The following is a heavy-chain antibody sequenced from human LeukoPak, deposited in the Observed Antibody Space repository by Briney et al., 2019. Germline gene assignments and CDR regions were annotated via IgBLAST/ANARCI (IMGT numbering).Heavy chain of an antibody. CDR2: ISSSSSTI. J-gene: IGHJ3*02. V-gene: IGHV3-48*04. Sequence: AGGSLRLSCAASGFTFSSYSMNWVRQAPGKGLEWVSYISSSSSTIYYADSVKGRFTISRDNAKNSLYLQMNSLRAEDTAVYYCARGDYYDSSGYSPLVAFDIWGQGTMVTVSS. CDR3: ARGDYYDSSGYSPLVAFDI. D-gene: IGHD3-22*01. CDR1: GFTFSSYS.